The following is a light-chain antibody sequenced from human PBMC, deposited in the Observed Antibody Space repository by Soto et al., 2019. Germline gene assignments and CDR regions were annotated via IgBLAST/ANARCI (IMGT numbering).Light chain of an antibody. CDR1: QSINNY. CDR2: AAS. J-gene: IGKJ1*01. V-gene: IGKV1-39*01. CDR3: LQNYNTPPT. Sequence: DIQMTQSPSSLSASVGDRVTITCRASQSINNYLSWYRQKPGKAPELLIYAASGSQSGVPSRFSGSASGTDFTLTISSLHPEVLATYYCLQNYNTPPTFGQGTNVDIK.